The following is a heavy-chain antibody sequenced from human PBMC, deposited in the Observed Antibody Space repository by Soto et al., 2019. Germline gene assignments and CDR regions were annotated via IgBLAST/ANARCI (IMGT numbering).Heavy chain of an antibody. V-gene: IGHV6-1*01. D-gene: IGHD6-6*01. CDR2: TYYRSKWYN. CDR3: ARDRRSSSFSREKGYYYGMDV. CDR1: GDSVSRNSSA. J-gene: IGHJ6*02. Sequence: SQTLSLPCAVSGDSVSRNSSACNLIRQSPSRGLELLGRTYYRSKWYNDYAVSVKSRITINPDTSKNQFSLQLNSVTPEDTAVYYCARDRRSSSFSREKGYYYGMDVWGQGTTVTVSS.